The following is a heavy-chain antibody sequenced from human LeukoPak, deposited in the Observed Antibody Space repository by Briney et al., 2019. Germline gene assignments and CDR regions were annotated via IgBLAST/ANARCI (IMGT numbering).Heavy chain of an antibody. J-gene: IGHJ4*02. Sequence: ASVKVSCKASGYTFTSYGISWVRQAPGQGLEWMGWISAYNGNTNYAQKLQGRVTITTDTSTSTAYMELRSLRSDDTAVYYCARTYYYDSSGEIDYWGQGTLVTVSS. CDR3: ARTYYYDSSGEIDY. V-gene: IGHV1-18*01. CDR2: ISAYNGNT. CDR1: GYTFTSYG. D-gene: IGHD3-22*01.